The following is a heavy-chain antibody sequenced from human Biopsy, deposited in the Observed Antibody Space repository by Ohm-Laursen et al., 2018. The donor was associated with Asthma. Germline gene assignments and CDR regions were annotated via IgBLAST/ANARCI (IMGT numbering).Heavy chain of an antibody. V-gene: IGHV1-69*13. J-gene: IGHJ6*02. CDR3: AKTSDIVATIPGSCIDV. D-gene: IGHD5-12*01. CDR1: GGTFSRFA. CDR2: IIPIFGTP. Sequence: GASVKVSCKASGGTFSRFAISWVRQAPGQGLEWMGGIIPIFGTPLYAQRFEGRVTITADESTSTVYMELGSLRSEDTAMYFCAKTSDIVATIPGSCIDVWGQGTTVTVSS.